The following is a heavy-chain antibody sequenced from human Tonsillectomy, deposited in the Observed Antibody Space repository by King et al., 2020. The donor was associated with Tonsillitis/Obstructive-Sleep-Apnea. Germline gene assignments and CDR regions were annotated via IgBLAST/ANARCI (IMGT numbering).Heavy chain of an antibody. J-gene: IGHJ4*02. CDR2: IDSGENT. D-gene: IGHD1-26*01. Sequence: VQLVESGGGLIQPGGSLRLSCAASGFAVSSKYMSWVRQAPGKGLEWVSIIDSGENTYYADSVKGRVTISRDNSKNTLYLQMNSLRVEDTAVYYCARAEVWGLGFDYWGQGTLVTVSS. CDR3: ARAEVWGLGFDY. CDR1: GFAVSSKY. V-gene: IGHV3-53*01.